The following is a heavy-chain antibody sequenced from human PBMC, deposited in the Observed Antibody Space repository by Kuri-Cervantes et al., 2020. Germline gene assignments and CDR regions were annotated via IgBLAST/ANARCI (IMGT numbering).Heavy chain of an antibody. Sequence: ESLKISCTVSGGSISSYYWSWIRQPAGKGLEWIGRIYTSGSTNYNPSLKSRVTISVDKSKNQFSLKVSSVTAADTAVYYCARCKRGIAAARPDRMWIDPWGQGTLVTVSS. CDR3: ARCKRGIAAARPDRMWIDP. V-gene: IGHV4-4*07. J-gene: IGHJ5*02. CDR1: GGSISSYY. CDR2: IYTSGST. D-gene: IGHD6-13*01.